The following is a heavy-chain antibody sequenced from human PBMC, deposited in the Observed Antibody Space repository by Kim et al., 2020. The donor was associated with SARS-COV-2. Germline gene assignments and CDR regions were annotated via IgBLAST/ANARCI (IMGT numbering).Heavy chain of an antibody. D-gene: IGHD1-1*01. CDR3: ATHRTGY. J-gene: IGHJ4*02. V-gene: IGHV3-23*01. Sequence: SGGSKYYADSVKGRFTISRDNSKNTLYLQMNSLRAEDTAVYYCATHRTGYWGQGTLVTVSS. CDR2: SGGSK.